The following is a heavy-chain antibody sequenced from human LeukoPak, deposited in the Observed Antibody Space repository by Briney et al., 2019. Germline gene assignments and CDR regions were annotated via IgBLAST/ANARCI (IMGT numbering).Heavy chain of an antibody. J-gene: IGHJ3*02. D-gene: IGHD2-2*01. Sequence: PGGSLRLSCAASGFTFSSYSMNWVRQAPGKGLEWVSSISSSGSYISYADSVKGRFTISRDNAKNSLYLQINSLRAEDTAVYYCARPLSGYCSSTSCYRKPHAFDIWGQGTMVTVSS. CDR2: ISSSGSYI. V-gene: IGHV3-21*01. CDR1: GFTFSSYS. CDR3: ARPLSGYCSSTSCYRKPHAFDI.